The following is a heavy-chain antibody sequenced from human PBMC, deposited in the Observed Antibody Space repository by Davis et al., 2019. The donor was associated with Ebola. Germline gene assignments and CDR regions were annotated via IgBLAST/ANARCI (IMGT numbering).Heavy chain of an antibody. CDR1: GGSISSYY. CDR3: ANQYYDILTAYYAYFDY. Sequence: SETLSLTCTVSGGSISSYYWSWIRQPPGKGLEWIGYIYYSGSTNYNPSLKSRVTISVDTSKNQFSLRLSSVTAADTAVYYCANQYYDILTAYYAYFDYWGQGTLVTVSS. D-gene: IGHD3-9*01. J-gene: IGHJ4*02. CDR2: IYYSGST. V-gene: IGHV4-59*08.